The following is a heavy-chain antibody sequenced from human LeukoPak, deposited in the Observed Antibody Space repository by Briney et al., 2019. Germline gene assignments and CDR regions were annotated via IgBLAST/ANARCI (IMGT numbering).Heavy chain of an antibody. J-gene: IGHJ5*02. CDR1: GFTFSSYA. V-gene: IGHV4-38-2*01. D-gene: IGHD2-2*01. CDR3: ARVGSTSDSGWFDP. Sequence: GSLRLSCAASGFTFSSYAMSWVRQAPGKGLEWIGSIYYSGSTYYNPSLKSRVTISVDTSKNQFSLKLSSVTAADTAVYYCARVGSTSDSGWFDPWGQGTLVTVSS. CDR2: IYYSGST.